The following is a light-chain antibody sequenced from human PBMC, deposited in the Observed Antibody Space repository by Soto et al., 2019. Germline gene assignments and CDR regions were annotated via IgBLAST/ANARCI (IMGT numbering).Light chain of an antibody. CDR1: SSDIGTYNY. CDR3: SSYTNINTRACV. CDR2: EVT. J-gene: IGLJ1*01. Sequence: QSALTQPASVSGSPGQSITISCTGTSSDIGTYNYVSWYQQHPGAAPKLIIYEVTNRPSGVSNRFSGSKSGNTASLTISGLQAEDEAEYYCSSYTNINTRACVFGTGTKVTVL. V-gene: IGLV2-14*01.